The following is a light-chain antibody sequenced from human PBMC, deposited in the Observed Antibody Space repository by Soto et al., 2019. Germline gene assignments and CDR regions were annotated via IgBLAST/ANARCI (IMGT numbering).Light chain of an antibody. Sequence: QSVLTQPASVSGYPGQSITISCTGTSSDIGGYDYVSWYQQYPGKAPKLMIYDVSNRPSGVSDRFSGSKSANTASLTISGLQAEDEADYYCNSYTTSSSLYVFGTGTKVTVL. CDR1: SSDIGGYDY. CDR3: NSYTTSSSLYV. J-gene: IGLJ1*01. CDR2: DVS. V-gene: IGLV2-14*01.